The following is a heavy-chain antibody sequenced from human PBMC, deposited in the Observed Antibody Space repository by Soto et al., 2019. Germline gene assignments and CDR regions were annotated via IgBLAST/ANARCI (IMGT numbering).Heavy chain of an antibody. Sequence: QVQLVQSGAEVKKPGASVKVSCKASGYTFTSYAMLWVRQAPGQRLEWMGWINAGNGNTKYSQKFQGRVTITRDTSARTDYMKLSRLRAEDTAVYYCPRSQNLEMATPWGQGTLVTVSS. CDR3: PRSQNLEMATP. CDR2: INAGNGNT. D-gene: IGHD5-12*01. V-gene: IGHV1-3*01. CDR1: GYTFTSYA. J-gene: IGHJ4*02.